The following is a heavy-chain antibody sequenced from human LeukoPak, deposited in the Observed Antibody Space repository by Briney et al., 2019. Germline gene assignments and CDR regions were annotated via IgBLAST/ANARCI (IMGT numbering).Heavy chain of an antibody. CDR2: IYSGGST. J-gene: IGHJ4*02. Sequence: GGSLRLSCAASGFTDYMTWVRQAPGKGLEWVSVIYSGGSTYYAASVKGRFSVSRDNSKNTVYLQMNSLRAEDTAVSYCAGVSFSSGWYRDYWGQGTLVTVSS. D-gene: IGHD6-19*01. CDR3: AGVSFSSGWYRDY. CDR1: GFTDY. V-gene: IGHV3-53*01.